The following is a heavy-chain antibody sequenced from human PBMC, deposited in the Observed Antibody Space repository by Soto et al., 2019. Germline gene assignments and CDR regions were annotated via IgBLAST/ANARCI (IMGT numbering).Heavy chain of an antibody. V-gene: IGHV3-48*02. D-gene: IGHD3-9*01. Sequence: PGGSLRLSCAASGFTFSSYSMNWVRQAPGKGLEWVSYISSSSSTIYYADSVKGRFTISRDNAKNSLYLQMNSLRDEDTAVYYCARDGPAYYDILSPYFDYWGQGALVTVSS. CDR2: ISSSSSTI. CDR1: GFTFSSYS. J-gene: IGHJ4*02. CDR3: ARDGPAYYDILSPYFDY.